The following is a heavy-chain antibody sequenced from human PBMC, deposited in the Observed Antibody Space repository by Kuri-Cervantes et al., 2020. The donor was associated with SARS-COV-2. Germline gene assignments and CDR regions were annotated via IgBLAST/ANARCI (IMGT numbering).Heavy chain of an antibody. J-gene: IGHJ6*03. CDR3: ARRYTDVLGFLEWPGKTQYYYYIDV. D-gene: IGHD3-3*01. V-gene: IGHV3-7*03. CDR2: IKEDGSGQ. Sequence: GGSLRLSCAASGLIFSNFWMNWVRQAPGKGLEWVAKIKEDGSGQYYVDSVKGRFTISRDNAKNTLYLQMNSLRAEDTAVYYCARRYTDVLGFLEWPGKTQYYYYIDVWGKGTTVTVSS. CDR1: GLIFSNFW.